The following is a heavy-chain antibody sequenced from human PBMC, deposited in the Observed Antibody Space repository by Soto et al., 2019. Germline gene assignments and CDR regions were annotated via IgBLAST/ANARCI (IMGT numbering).Heavy chain of an antibody. Sequence: EVQLLESGGGLVQPGGSERLSCAASGLTFGNYAMSWVRQAPGKGLEWVSAISGDSGRTYYADSVKGRFTISRENSKNTRYPQINILRAEDTAVYYCALTPNCAGDCPAASYWYFDIWGRGTLVTVSS. D-gene: IGHD2-21*02. CDR3: ALTPNCAGDCPAASYWYFDI. V-gene: IGHV3-23*01. CDR2: ISGDSGRT. J-gene: IGHJ2*01. CDR1: GLTFGNYA.